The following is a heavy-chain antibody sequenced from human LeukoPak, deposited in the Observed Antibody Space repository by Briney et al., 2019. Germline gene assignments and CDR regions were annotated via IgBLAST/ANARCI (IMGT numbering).Heavy chain of an antibody. D-gene: IGHD6-13*01. V-gene: IGHV1-69*06. CDR3: ARDLNPHSSSWYEDAFDI. CDR1: GGTFSSYA. J-gene: IGHJ3*02. CDR2: IIPIFGTA. Sequence: ASVKVSCKASGGTFSSYAISWVRQAPGQGLEWMGGIIPIFGTANYAQKFQGRVTITADKSTSTAYMELSSLRSDDTAVYYCARDLNPHSSSWYEDAFDIWGQGTMVTVSS.